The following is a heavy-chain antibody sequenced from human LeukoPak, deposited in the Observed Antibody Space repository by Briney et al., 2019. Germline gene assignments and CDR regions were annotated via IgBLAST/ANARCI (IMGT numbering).Heavy chain of an antibody. CDR3: AREIYYDSSGYS. CDR1: GGTFSSYA. J-gene: IGHJ5*02. Sequence: ASVKVSCKASGGTFSSYAISWVRQAPGRGLEWMGGIIPIFGTANYAQKFQGRVTITADESTSTAYMELSSLRSEDTAVYYCAREIYYDSSGYSWGQGTLVTVSS. D-gene: IGHD3-22*01. V-gene: IGHV1-69*13. CDR2: IIPIFGTA.